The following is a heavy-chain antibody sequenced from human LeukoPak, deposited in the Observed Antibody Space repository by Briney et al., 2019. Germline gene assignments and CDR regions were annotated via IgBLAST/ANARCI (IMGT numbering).Heavy chain of an antibody. J-gene: IGHJ5*02. CDR3: ARDQTYYDFWSGYYGFDP. CDR1: GGSISSYY. D-gene: IGHD3-3*01. CDR2: IYYNGST. V-gene: IGHV4-59*13. Sequence: SETLSLTCTVSGGSISSYYWSLIRQPPGKGLEWIGYIYYNGSTNYNPSLKSRVTISVDTSKNQFSLKLSSVTAADTAVYYCARDQTYYDFWSGYYGFDPWGQGTLVTVSS.